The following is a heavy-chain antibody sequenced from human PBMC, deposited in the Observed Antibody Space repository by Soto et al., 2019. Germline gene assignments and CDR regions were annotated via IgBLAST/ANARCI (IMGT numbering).Heavy chain of an antibody. CDR2: ISYDGSNK. D-gene: IGHD3-3*01. Sequence: GGSLRLSCAASGFTFSSYAMHWVRQAPGKGLEWVAVISYDGSNKYYADSVKGRFTISRDNSKNTLYLQMNSLRAEDTAVYYCARVSQFLEWLLPLDYWGQGTLVTVS. CDR3: ARVSQFLEWLLPLDY. CDR1: GFTFSSYA. J-gene: IGHJ4*02. V-gene: IGHV3-30-3*01.